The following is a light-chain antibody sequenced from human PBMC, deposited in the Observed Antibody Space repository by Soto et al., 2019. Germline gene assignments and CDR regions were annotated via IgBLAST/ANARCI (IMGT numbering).Light chain of an antibody. CDR2: GAS. V-gene: IGKV3-20*01. J-gene: IGKJ1*01. Sequence: IGLTHSPGTLSLSPGEIATLSCRSIQSVSSSYLAWYQQKPGQAPRLLISGASGRATGIPVRFSSGGSETDFTLTISRLEPEDFEVYYCQHYGTPWWTFGQGTKVDIK. CDR1: QSVSSSY. CDR3: QHYGTPWWT.